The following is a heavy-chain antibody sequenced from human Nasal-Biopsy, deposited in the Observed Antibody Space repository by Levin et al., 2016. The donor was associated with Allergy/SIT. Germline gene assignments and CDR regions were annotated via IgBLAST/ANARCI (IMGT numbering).Heavy chain of an antibody. CDR3: ARDPTSGFDY. CDR2: INPNGGST. CDR1: GYSLIAYY. Sequence: ASVKVSCKASGYSLIAYYIHWVRQAPGQGLEWMGMINPNGGSTTFAQKFQGRLTMTGDTSTSTVYMELSSLRSDDTTTYYCARDPTSGFDYWGQGTLVTVSS. J-gene: IGHJ4*02. V-gene: IGHV1-46*01.